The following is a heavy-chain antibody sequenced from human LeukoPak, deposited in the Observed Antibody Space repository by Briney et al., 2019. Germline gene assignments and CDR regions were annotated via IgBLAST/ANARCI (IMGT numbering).Heavy chain of an antibody. CDR3: ARLKVGSGGYYFHGF. CDR1: GGSFSGYF. J-gene: IGHJ4*02. Sequence: SETLSLTCVVYGGSFSGYFWSWIRQPPGKGLEWIGEITPSGSTNYSPSLKSRVTISLDTSKNQFSLSLSSVTAADTAVYYCARLKVGSGGYYFHGFWGQGTLVTVSS. CDR2: ITPSGST. V-gene: IGHV4-34*01. D-gene: IGHD1-26*01.